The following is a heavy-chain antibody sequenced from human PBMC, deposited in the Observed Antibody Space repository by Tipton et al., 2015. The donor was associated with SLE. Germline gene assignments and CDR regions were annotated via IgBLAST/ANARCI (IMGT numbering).Heavy chain of an antibody. J-gene: IGHJ6*02. CDR3: ARDGSSSWYTYYYYGMDV. V-gene: IGHV4-34*01. CDR1: GGSFSGYY. CDR2: INHSGST. Sequence: TLSLTCAVYGGSFSGYYWSWIRQPPGKGLEWIGEINHSGSTNYNPSLKSRVTISVDTSKNQFSLKLSSVTAADTAVYYCARDGSSSWYTYYYYGMDVWGQGTTVTVSS. D-gene: IGHD6-13*01.